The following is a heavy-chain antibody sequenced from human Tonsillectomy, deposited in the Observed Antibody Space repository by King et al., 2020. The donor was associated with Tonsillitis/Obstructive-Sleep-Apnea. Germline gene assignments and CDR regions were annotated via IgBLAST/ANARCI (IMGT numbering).Heavy chain of an antibody. J-gene: IGHJ4*02. CDR2: IFWDDDK. D-gene: IGHD3-10*01. CDR1: GFSLSTSGVG. V-gene: IGHV2-5*02. CDR3: AHRPADYYGSGSYYYFDY. Sequence: ITLKESGPTLVKPTQTLTLTCTFSGFSLSTSGVGVGWIRQPPGKALEWLAVIFWDDDKRYSPSLNSRLTITKDTSKNQVVLTMTNMDPVDTATYYCAHRPADYYGSGSYYYFDYWGQGTLVTVSS.